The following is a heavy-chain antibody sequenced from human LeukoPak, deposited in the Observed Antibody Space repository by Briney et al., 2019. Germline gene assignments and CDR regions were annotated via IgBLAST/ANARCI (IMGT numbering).Heavy chain of an antibody. J-gene: IGHJ4*02. Sequence: PSETLSLTCAVYGGSFSGYYWSWIRQPPGKGLEWIGEINHSGSTNYNPSLKSRVTISVDTSKNQFSLKLSSVTAADTAVFYCARENSGSYREFDYWGQGTLVTV. D-gene: IGHD1-26*01. V-gene: IGHV4-34*01. CDR2: INHSGST. CDR3: ARENSGSYREFDY. CDR1: GGSFSGYY.